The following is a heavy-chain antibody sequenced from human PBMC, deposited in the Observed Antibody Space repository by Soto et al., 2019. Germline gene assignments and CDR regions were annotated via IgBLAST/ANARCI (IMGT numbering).Heavy chain of an antibody. J-gene: IGHJ4*02. D-gene: IGHD6-19*01. V-gene: IGHV3-74*01. CDR2: INSDGSST. CDR1: GFTPSSYW. Sequence: GGSLRLSCAASGFTPSSYWIHWVRQAPGKGLVWVSRINSDGSSTSYADSVKGRFTISRDNAKSAVYLQMNSLRDEDTAVYYCARGGQWLAPYYFDYWGQGTLVTVSS. CDR3: ARGGQWLAPYYFDY.